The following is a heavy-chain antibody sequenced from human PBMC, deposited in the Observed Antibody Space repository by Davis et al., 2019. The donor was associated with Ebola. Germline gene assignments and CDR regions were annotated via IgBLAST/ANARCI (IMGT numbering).Heavy chain of an antibody. D-gene: IGHD6-13*01. V-gene: IGHV3-7*03. CDR1: GFTFSNFW. CDR2: IRQDGSEK. CDR3: RVPIAETDY. Sequence: PGRSLRLSCAASGFTFSNFWMSWVRQAPGKGLEWVANIRQDGSEKNYVDSVKGRFTISRDNSKNTVYLQMSSLRAEDTAVYYCRVPIAETDYWGQGALVTVSS. J-gene: IGHJ4*02.